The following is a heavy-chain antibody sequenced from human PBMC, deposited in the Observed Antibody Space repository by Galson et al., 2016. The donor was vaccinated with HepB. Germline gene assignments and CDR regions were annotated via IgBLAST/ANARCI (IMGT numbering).Heavy chain of an antibody. Sequence: SETLSLTCTVSGGSISNYYWSWIRQSPGRGLEWIGYFFYSGTTNYNPSLQSRVTMSADPSKNQFSLRLSSVTAADAAVYYCACRAAEGLLLTEYFQHWGRGTLITVSS. V-gene: IGHV4-59*01. CDR1: GGSISNYY. CDR3: ACRAAEGLLLTEYFQH. CDR2: FFYSGTT. J-gene: IGHJ1*01.